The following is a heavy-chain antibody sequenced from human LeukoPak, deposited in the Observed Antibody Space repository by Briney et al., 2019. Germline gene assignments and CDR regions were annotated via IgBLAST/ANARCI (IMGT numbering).Heavy chain of an antibody. V-gene: IGHV3-30*04. CDR1: GFTFSSYA. CDR3: ARAGEYYGSGSYRAYDAFDI. D-gene: IGHD3-10*01. J-gene: IGHJ3*02. Sequence: GSLILSCAASGFTFSSYAMHWVRQAPGKGLEWVAVISYDGSNKYYADSVKGRFTISRDNSKNTLYLQMNSLRAEDTAVYYCARAGEYYGSGSYRAYDAFDIWGQGTMVTVSS. CDR2: ISYDGSNK.